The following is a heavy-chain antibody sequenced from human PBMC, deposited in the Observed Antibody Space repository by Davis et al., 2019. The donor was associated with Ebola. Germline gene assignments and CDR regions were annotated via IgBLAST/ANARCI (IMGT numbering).Heavy chain of an antibody. CDR2: ISSRDGRTI. J-gene: IGHJ6*02. CDR1: GFGSSDYY. D-gene: IGHD2-15*01. V-gene: IGHV3-11*01. Sequence: GGSLRPSCAASGFGSSDYYMSWIRQAPGKGLGWVSYISSRDGRTIDYADSVRGRFTISRDNAGKSLYLQMNSLRVEDTAVYYCARDLAAAPLRGYGHGLGVWGQGTTVTVSS. CDR3: ARDLAAAPLRGYGHGLGV.